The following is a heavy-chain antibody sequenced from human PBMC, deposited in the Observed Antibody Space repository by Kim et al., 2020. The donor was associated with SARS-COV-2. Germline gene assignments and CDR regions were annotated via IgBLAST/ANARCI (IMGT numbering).Heavy chain of an antibody. D-gene: IGHD5-12*01. CDR3: ARHTVWWLRPAFPFDY. J-gene: IGHJ4*01. Sequence: SETLSLTCTVSGGSISSSSYYWGWIRQPPGKGLVWIGSIYYSGSTYYNPSLKSRVTISVDTSKNQFSLKLSSVTAADTAVYYCARHTVWWLRPAFPFDY. CDR1: GGSISSSSYY. CDR2: IYYSGST. V-gene: IGHV4-39*01.